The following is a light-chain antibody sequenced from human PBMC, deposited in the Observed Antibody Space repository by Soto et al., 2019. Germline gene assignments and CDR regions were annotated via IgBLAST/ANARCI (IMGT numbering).Light chain of an antibody. J-gene: IGKJ5*01. Sequence: IVLTQSPATLSLSPGERATLSCRASQSVNTYLAWYQQKPGQAPRLLIYDASNRASGIPARFSGSGSGTDFTLTISSLEPEDFAVYYCQQRSIWPPTFGQGTRLEIK. CDR2: DAS. V-gene: IGKV3-11*01. CDR1: QSVNTY. CDR3: QQRSIWPPT.